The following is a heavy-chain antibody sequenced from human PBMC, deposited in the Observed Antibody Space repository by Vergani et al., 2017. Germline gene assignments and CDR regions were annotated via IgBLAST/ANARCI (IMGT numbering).Heavy chain of an antibody. D-gene: IGHD6-19*01. Sequence: QLQLQESGPGLVKPSETLSLTCTVSGGSITNGGFSWNWIRQPPGKGPEWIGYIFPSGNSDYNPSLKNRVSISLDKSKNQFSLTLTSVTAADTAVYYCASDTHSGQRADRWGQGILVTVTS. CDR2: IFPSGNS. CDR3: ASDTHSGQRADR. CDR1: GGSITNGGFS. J-gene: IGHJ5*02. V-gene: IGHV4-30-2*02.